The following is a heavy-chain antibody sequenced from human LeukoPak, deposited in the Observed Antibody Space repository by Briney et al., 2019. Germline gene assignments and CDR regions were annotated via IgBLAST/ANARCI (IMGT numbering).Heavy chain of an antibody. D-gene: IGHD2-21*02. Sequence: SETLSLTCTVSGGSISSSSYYWGWIRQPPGKGLEWIGRIYYSGSTYYNPSLKSRVTISVDTSKNQFSLKLSSVTAADTAVYYCARVTRYYYYMDVWGKGTTVTVSS. CDR1: GGSISSSSYY. CDR3: ARVTRYYYYMDV. V-gene: IGHV4-39*07. J-gene: IGHJ6*03. CDR2: IYYSGST.